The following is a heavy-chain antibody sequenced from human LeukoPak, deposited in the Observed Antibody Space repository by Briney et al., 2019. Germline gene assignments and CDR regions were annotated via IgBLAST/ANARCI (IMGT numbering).Heavy chain of an antibody. CDR1: GFTFSGSA. V-gene: IGHV3-73*01. CDR3: TRQESADRGMDV. Sequence: PGGSLKLSCVVSGFTFSGSAMLWVRQASGKGLECVGRSRSKANSYATTYAASVKGRFTISRDDSKNTAYLQMNSLKTEDAAVYYCTRQESADRGMDVWGQGTTVTVSS. J-gene: IGHJ6*02. CDR2: SRSKANSYAT.